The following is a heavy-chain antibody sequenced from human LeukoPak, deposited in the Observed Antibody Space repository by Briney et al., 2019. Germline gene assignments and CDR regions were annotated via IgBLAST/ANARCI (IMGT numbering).Heavy chain of an antibody. V-gene: IGHV3-53*01. CDR3: ARHRAEYYYGMDV. J-gene: IGHJ6*02. CDR2: VYSGDNT. CDR1: GFTVSDNY. D-gene: IGHD6-25*01. Sequence: GGSLRLSCAASGFTVSDNYMSWVRQAPGKGLEWVSVVYSGDNTYYADSVKGRFTISRDNSKNTLYLQMNSLRAEDTAVYYCARHRAEYYYGMDVWGQGTTVTVSS.